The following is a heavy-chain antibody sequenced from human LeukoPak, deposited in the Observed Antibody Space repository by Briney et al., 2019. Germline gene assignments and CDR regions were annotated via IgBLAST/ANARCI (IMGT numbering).Heavy chain of an antibody. Sequence: SETLSLTCAVYGGSFSGYYWSWIRQPPGKGLEWIGEINHSGSTNYNPSLKSRVTISVDTSKNQFSLKLSSVTPEDTAVYYCARDKGEAVANHFDYWGQGTLVTVSS. J-gene: IGHJ4*02. CDR3: ARDKGEAVANHFDY. D-gene: IGHD6-19*01. CDR1: GGSFSGYY. CDR2: INHSGST. V-gene: IGHV4-34*01.